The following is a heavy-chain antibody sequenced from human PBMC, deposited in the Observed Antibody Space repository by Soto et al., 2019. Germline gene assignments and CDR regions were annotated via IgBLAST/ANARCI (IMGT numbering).Heavy chain of an antibody. V-gene: IGHV2-5*02. D-gene: IGHD3-3*01. J-gene: IGHJ6*02. CDR2: IYWDDDK. CDR1: GFSLSTSGVG. Sequence: SGPTLVNPTPPLTLTCTFSGFSLSTSGVGVGWIRQPPGKALEWLALIYWDDDKRYSPSLKSRLTITKDTSKNQVVLTMTNMDPVDTATYYCARSYYDFWSGYSLYYYYYGMDVWGQGTTVTVSS. CDR3: ARSYYDFWSGYSLYYYYYGMDV.